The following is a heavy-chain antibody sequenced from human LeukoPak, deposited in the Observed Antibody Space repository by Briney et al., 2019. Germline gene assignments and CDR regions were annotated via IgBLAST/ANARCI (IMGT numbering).Heavy chain of an antibody. J-gene: IGHJ4*02. V-gene: IGHV3-11*03. Sequence: GGSLRLSCAASGFTFSDYYMSWIRQAPGKGLEWVSYISSRSGHTNYADSVKGRFTISRDNAKNSLYLQMNSLRAEDTAVYYCARSGPKAGYCSSTSCQTSFDYWGQGTLVTVSS. CDR1: GFTFSDYY. D-gene: IGHD2-2*01. CDR3: ARSGPKAGYCSSTSCQTSFDY. CDR2: ISSRSGHT.